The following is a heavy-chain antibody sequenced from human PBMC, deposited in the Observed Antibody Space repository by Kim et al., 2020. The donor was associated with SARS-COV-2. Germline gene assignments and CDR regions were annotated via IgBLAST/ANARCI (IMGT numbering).Heavy chain of an antibody. CDR2: ISYDGSNK. D-gene: IGHD6-19*01. J-gene: IGHJ4*02. CDR3: AKEGAVAAHFFDY. CDR1: GFTFSSYG. V-gene: IGHV3-30*18. Sequence: GGSLRLSCAASGFTFSSYGMHWVRQAPGKGLEWVAVISYDGSNKYYADSVKGRFTISRDNSKNTLYLQMNSLRAEDTAVYYCAKEGAVAAHFFDYWGQGTLVTVSS.